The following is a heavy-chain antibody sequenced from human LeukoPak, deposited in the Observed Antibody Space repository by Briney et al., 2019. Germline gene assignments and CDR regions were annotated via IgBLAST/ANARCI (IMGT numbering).Heavy chain of an antibody. CDR1: GFTFSSYA. CDR3: ARGGVVPAAIDY. Sequence: GSLRLSCAASGFTFSSYAMSWVRQPPGKGLEWIGEINHSGSTNYNPSLKSRVTISVDTSKNQFSLKLSSVTAADTAVYYCARGGVVPAAIDYWGQGTLVTVSS. D-gene: IGHD2-2*01. CDR2: INHSGST. J-gene: IGHJ4*02. V-gene: IGHV4-34*01.